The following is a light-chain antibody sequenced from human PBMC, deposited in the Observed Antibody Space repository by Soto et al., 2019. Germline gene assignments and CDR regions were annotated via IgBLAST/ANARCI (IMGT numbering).Light chain of an antibody. CDR3: QQLNSYPRT. V-gene: IGKV1-9*01. Sequence: DIQLTQSPSFLSASLGDRVTITCRASQGISRYLAWYQQIPGRAPKLLIYAASTLQSGVPSRFSGSGSGTEFTLTISGLQPEAFASYYCQQLNSYPRTFGLGTKVEIK. CDR2: AAS. CDR1: QGISRY. J-gene: IGKJ1*01.